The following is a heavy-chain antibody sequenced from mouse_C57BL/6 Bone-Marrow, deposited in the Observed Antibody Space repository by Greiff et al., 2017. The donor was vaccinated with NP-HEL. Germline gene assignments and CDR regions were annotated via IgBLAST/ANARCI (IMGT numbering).Heavy chain of an antibody. CDR3: ARRDNYGSSYVRFAY. D-gene: IGHD1-1*01. J-gene: IGHJ3*01. CDR2: ILPGSGST. CDR1: GYTFTGYW. V-gene: IGHV1-9*01. Sequence: VQLQQSGAELMKPGASVKLSCKATGYTFTGYWIEWVKQRPGHGLEWIGEILPGSGSTNYNEKFKGKATFTADTSSNTAYMQLSSLTTEDSAIYYCARRDNYGSSYVRFAYWGQGTLVTVSA.